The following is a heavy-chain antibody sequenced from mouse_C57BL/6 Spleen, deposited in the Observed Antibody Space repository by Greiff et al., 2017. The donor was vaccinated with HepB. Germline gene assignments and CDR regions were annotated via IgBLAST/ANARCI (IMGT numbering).Heavy chain of an antibody. V-gene: IGHV5-17*01. CDR1: GFTFSDYG. CDR3: ARTTTVVATRYFDV. J-gene: IGHJ1*03. D-gene: IGHD1-1*01. Sequence: EVMLVESGGGLVKPGGSLKLSCAASGFTFSDYGMHWVRQAPEKGLEWVAYISSGSSTIYYADTVKGRFTISRDNAKNTLFLQMTSLRSEDTAMYYCARTTTVVATRYFDVWGTGTTVTVSS. CDR2: ISSGSSTI.